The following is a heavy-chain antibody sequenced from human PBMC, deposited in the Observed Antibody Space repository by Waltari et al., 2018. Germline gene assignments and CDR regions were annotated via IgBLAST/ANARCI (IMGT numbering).Heavy chain of an antibody. D-gene: IGHD4-17*01. J-gene: IGHJ4*02. CDR2: INAGNGNT. V-gene: IGHV1-3*01. CDR1: GYTFTSYA. CDR3: AREPLPMGYGDIHFDY. Sequence: QVQLVQSGAEVKKPGASVKVSCKASGYTFTSYAIHWVRQAPGQRLEWMGWINAGNGNTKYSQKFQGRVTITRDTSASTAYMELSSLRSEDTAVYYCAREPLPMGYGDIHFDYWGQGTLVTVSS.